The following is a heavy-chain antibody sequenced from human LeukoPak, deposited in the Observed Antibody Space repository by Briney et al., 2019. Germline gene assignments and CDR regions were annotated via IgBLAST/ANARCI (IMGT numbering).Heavy chain of an antibody. CDR2: ISGSGGST. J-gene: IGHJ4*02. D-gene: IGHD6-19*01. V-gene: IGHV3-23*01. CDR3: AKDLAAVADPVDY. Sequence: PGGSLRLSCAASGFTFSNYGVSWVRQAPGKGLEWVSAISGSGGSTYYADSVKGRFTISRDNSKNTLYLQMNSLRAEDTAVYYCAKDLAAVADPVDYWGQGTLVTVSS. CDR1: GFTFSNYG.